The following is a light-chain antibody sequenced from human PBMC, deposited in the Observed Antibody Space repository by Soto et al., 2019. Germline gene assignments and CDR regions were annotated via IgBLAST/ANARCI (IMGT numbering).Light chain of an antibody. J-gene: IGKJ2*01. CDR2: GAS. CDR1: QSVSSN. Sequence: EIVMTQSPATLSVSPGERATLSCRASQSVSSNLAWYQQKPGQAPRLLIYGASTRATGIPARFSGSGSGTEFTRTITSLQSEDFAVYYCQHYNTWPPYTVGQGTKVDSK. CDR3: QHYNTWPPYT. V-gene: IGKV3-15*01.